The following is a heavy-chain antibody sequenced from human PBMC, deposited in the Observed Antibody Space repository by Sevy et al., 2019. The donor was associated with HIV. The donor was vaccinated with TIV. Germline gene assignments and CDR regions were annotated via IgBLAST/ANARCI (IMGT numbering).Heavy chain of an antibody. D-gene: IGHD6-13*01. V-gene: IGHV3-48*02. CDR3: ARDNTAAGTVGDY. J-gene: IGHJ4*02. CDR1: GFTFSSYS. CDR2: ISTSSSTI. Sequence: GGSLILSCAASGFTFSSYSMNWVRHAPGKGLEWVSYISTSSSTIYYADSVKGRFTISRDNAKNSLCLQMNSLRDEDTAVYYCARDNTAAGTVGDYWGQGTLVTVSS.